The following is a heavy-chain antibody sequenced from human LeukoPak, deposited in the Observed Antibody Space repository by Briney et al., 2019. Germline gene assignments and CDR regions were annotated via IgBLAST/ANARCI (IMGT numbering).Heavy chain of an antibody. CDR3: ARAGSGSYYYYMDV. CDR1: GYTFTSYY. J-gene: IGHJ6*03. CDR2: INPSGGST. Sequence: ASAKVSCKASGYTFTSYYMHWVRQAPGQGLEWMGIINPSGGSTSYAQKFQGRVTMTTDTSTSTAYMELRSLRSDDTAVYYCARAGSGSYYYYMDVWGKGTTVTISS. V-gene: IGHV1-46*01. D-gene: IGHD3-10*01.